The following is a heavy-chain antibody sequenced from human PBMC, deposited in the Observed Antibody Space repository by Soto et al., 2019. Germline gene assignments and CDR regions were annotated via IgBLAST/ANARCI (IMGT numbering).Heavy chain of an antibody. CDR2: IKGKSDAGAT. CDR3: TTAEWQ. V-gene: IGHV3-15*01. CDR1: GFPFDNAW. D-gene: IGHD3-3*01. Sequence: EVQLVESGGGLVKPGGSLRLSCVASGFPFDNAWMSWVRRAPGKGLEWVGRIKGKSDAGATDYVAPVKGRFSISRDDSKKMLFLQMNSLKTEATAVYYCTTAEWQWGQGTLVTVSS. J-gene: IGHJ4*02.